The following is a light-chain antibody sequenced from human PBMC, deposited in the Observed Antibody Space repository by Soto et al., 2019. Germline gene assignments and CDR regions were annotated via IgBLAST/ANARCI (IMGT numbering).Light chain of an antibody. V-gene: IGKV3-20*01. J-gene: IGKJ1*01. Sequence: EIVLTQSPGTLSLSPGERATLSCRASQSVSSSYLAWYQQNPGQAPRLLIYGASSRATGIPDRFGGSGSGTDFTLTISRLEPEDFAVYYCQQYGSSPPFTFGQGTKVDIK. CDR3: QQYGSSPPFT. CDR1: QSVSSSY. CDR2: GAS.